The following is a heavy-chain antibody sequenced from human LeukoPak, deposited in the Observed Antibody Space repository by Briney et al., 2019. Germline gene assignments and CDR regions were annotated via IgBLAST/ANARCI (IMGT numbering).Heavy chain of an antibody. J-gene: IGHJ5*02. CDR3: ARRGPKRSVLRYFDLVDWFDP. Sequence: PSETLSLTCIVSGGSISSRSYYWGWIRQPPGKGLEWIGSIYYSGSTNYNPSLKSRVTISVDTSKNQFSLKLSSVTAADTAVYYCARRGPKRSVLRYFDLVDWFDPWGQGTLVTVSS. D-gene: IGHD3-9*01. CDR2: IYYSGST. V-gene: IGHV4-39*07. CDR1: GGSISSRSYY.